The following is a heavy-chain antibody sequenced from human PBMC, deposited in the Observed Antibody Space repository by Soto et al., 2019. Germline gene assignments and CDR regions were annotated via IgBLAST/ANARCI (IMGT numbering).Heavy chain of an antibody. Sequence: QVHLVESGGGLVQPGGSLRLSCAASDFTFSDYSMSWIRQAPGKGLELVSYISNSGRDTYSTDSVKGRFTVSRDNARYSLFLQMNSLTTDDTAVYYCARDRDSGDVLDYWGQGTLVTVSS. J-gene: IGHJ4*02. D-gene: IGHD5-12*01. V-gene: IGHV3-11*01. CDR1: DFTFSDYS. CDR3: ARDRDSGDVLDY. CDR2: ISNSGRDT.